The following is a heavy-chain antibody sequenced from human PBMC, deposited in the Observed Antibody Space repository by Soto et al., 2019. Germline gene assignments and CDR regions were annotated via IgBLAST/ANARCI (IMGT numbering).Heavy chain of an antibody. CDR1: GGSISSYY. V-gene: IGHV4-59*08. CDR3: ARLRGTMVRGARLYYFDY. J-gene: IGHJ4*02. CDR2: IYYSGST. D-gene: IGHD3-10*01. Sequence: SETLSLTCTVSGGSISSYYWSWIRQPPGKGLEWIGYIYYSGSTNYNPSLKSRVTISVDTSKNQFSLKLSSVTAADTAVYYCARLRGTMVRGARLYYFDYWGQGTLVTVSS.